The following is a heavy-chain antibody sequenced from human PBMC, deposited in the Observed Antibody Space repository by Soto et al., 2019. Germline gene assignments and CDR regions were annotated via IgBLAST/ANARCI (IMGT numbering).Heavy chain of an antibody. J-gene: IGHJ3*02. V-gene: IGHV6-1*01. Sequence: SQTLSLTCAISGDSVSGNSAALNWIRQSPSRGLEWLGRTYYRSKWYNDYAVSVKSRITINPDTSKNQFSLQLNSVTPEDTAVYYCARDQWLVGCGAFDIWGQGTMVTVSS. CDR3: ARDQWLVGCGAFDI. CDR1: GDSVSGNSAA. CDR2: TYYRSKWYN. D-gene: IGHD6-19*01.